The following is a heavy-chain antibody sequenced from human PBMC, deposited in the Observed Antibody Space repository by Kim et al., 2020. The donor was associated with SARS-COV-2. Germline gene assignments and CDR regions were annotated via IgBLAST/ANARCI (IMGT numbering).Heavy chain of an antibody. Sequence: AEPAKGRFTISKDKSKNTLYLQMNNLRGEDTAVYYCAKGSGFDYYSGMDVWGQGTTVTVSS. J-gene: IGHJ6*02. D-gene: IGHD3-10*01. V-gene: IGHV3-23*01. CDR3: AKGSGFDYYSGMDV.